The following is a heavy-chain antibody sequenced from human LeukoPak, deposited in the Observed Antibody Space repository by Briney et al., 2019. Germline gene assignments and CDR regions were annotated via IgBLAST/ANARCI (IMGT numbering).Heavy chain of an antibody. J-gene: IGHJ3*02. CDR3: AKEGYSYGPGAFDI. Sequence: GGSLRLSCAASGFTFSSYWMHWVRQAPGKGLVWVSRINTDGSSTSYADSVKGRFTISRDNAKNTLYLQMNSLRAEDTAVYYCAKEGYSYGPGAFDIWGQGTMVTVSS. V-gene: IGHV3-74*01. CDR2: INTDGSST. D-gene: IGHD5-18*01. CDR1: GFTFSSYW.